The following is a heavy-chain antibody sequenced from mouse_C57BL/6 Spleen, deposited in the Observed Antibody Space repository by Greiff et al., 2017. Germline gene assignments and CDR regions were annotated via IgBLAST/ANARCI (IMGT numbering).Heavy chain of an antibody. V-gene: IGHV1-59*01. D-gene: IGHD3-2*02. CDR2: IDPSDSYT. J-gene: IGHJ2*01. CDR3: ARPAAQAYFYY. CDR1: GYTFTSYW. Sequence: VQLQQPGAELVRPGTSVKLSCKASGYTFTSYWMPWVKQRPGKGLEWIGVIDPSDSYTYYDHKFKGKATVTVDTSSSTACMQLSSLTSEDSAVYYCARPAAQAYFYYWGQGTTLTVSS.